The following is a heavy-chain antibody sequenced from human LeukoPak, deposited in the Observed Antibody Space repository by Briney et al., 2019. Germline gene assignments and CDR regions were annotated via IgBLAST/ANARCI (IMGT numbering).Heavy chain of an antibody. CDR2: ISAYNGNT. Sequence: ASVKVSCKASGYTFTSYGISWLRQAPGQGLEWMGWISAYNGNTNYAQKLQGRVTMTTDTSTSTAYMELRSLRSDDTAAYYCAGVFWSGGGIRRDYWGQRTLVTVSS. CDR3: AGVFWSGGGIRRDY. V-gene: IGHV1-18*01. D-gene: IGHD3-3*01. J-gene: IGHJ4*02. CDR1: GYTFTSYG.